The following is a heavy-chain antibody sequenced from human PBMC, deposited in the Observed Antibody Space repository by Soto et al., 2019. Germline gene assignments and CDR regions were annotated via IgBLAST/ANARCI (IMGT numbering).Heavy chain of an antibody. CDR3: AREDSSGYTKGNFDY. V-gene: IGHV1-46*03. D-gene: IGHD6-19*01. CDR2: INPSGGST. Sequence: ASVKVSCKASGYTFTSYYMHWVRQAPGQGLEWMGIINPSGGSTSYAQKFQGRVTMTRDTSTSTVYMGLSSLRSEDTAVYYCAREDSSGYTKGNFDYWGKGTLVTVSS. CDR1: GYTFTSYY. J-gene: IGHJ4*02.